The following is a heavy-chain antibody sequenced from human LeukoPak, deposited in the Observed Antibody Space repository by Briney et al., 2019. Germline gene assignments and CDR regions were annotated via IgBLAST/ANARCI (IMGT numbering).Heavy chain of an antibody. Sequence: SETLSLTCTVSGGSISSFYWSWIRQPPGKGLEWIGYIYHTGNTIYNPSLMSRVTISLDTSKNQFSLKLNSVTAADTAVYYCARGGYGDYWYFDLWGRGTLVTVSS. J-gene: IGHJ2*01. CDR3: ARGGYGDYWYFDL. CDR2: IYHTGNT. V-gene: IGHV4-59*12. D-gene: IGHD4-17*01. CDR1: GGSISSFY.